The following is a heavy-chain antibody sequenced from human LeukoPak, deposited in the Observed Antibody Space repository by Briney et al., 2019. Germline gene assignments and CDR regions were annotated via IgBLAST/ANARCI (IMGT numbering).Heavy chain of an antibody. D-gene: IGHD6-19*01. CDR3: ARASSGWYYFDY. Sequence: SETLSLTCTVSGGSISSYYWSWIRQPPGKGLEWIGYIYYSGSTNYNPPLKSRVTISVDTSKNQFSLKLSSVTAADTAVYYCARASSGWYYFDYWGQGTLVTVSS. V-gene: IGHV4-59*01. CDR1: GGSISSYY. J-gene: IGHJ4*02. CDR2: IYYSGST.